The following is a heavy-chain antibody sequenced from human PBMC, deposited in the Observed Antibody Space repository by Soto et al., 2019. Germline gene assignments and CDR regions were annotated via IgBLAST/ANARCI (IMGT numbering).Heavy chain of an antibody. D-gene: IGHD4-17*01. CDR3: ARGGAYGDYRSDF. V-gene: IGHV3-74*01. CDR1: GFNFSVYW. J-gene: IGHJ4*02. Sequence: EVQLVESGGGLVQPGGSLRLSCAASGFNFSVYWMHWVRQAPGKGLVWVARLNSDGTYASSADSVKGRPTISRDNAKKTQYLQLNSLRAEDAAVYYCARGGAYGDYRSDFWGQGTLVTVSS. CDR2: LNSDGTYA.